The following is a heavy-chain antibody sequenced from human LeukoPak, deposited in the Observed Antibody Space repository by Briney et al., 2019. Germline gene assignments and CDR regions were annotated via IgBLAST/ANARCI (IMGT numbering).Heavy chain of an antibody. V-gene: IGHV1-3*01. CDR2: INAGNGNT. J-gene: IGHJ4*02. D-gene: IGHD3-9*01. CDR3: ARAGLRYFDWLLYLDY. Sequence: ASVKVSCKASGYTFTTYAMHWVRQAPGQRLEWMGWINAGNGNTKYSQKFQGRVTITRDTSASTAYMELSSLRSEDTAVYYCARAGLRYFDWLLYLDYWGQGTLVTVSS. CDR1: GYTFTTYA.